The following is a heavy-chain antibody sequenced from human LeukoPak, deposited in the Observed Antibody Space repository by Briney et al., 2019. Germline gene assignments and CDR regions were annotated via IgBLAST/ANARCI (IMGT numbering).Heavy chain of an antibody. CDR3: AKDRSTSPNYYDSSGTFDY. D-gene: IGHD3-22*01. J-gene: IGHJ4*02. Sequence: GGSLRLSCAASGFTVSNSYLSWVRQAPGKGLEWVSAISRGGGSTYHADSVKGRFTISRDNSKNTLYLQMTSLRADDTAVYYCAKDRSTSPNYYDSSGTFDYWGQGTLVTVSS. CDR2: ISRGGGST. CDR1: GFTVSNSY. V-gene: IGHV3-23*01.